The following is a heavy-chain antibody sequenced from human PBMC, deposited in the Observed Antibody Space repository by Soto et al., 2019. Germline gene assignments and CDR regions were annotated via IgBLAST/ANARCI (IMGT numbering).Heavy chain of an antibody. J-gene: IGHJ5*02. D-gene: IGHD4-17*01. Sequence: GSLRLSCAASGFTFSSYGMHWVRQAPGKGLEWVVVIWYDGSNKHYADSVKGRFTISRDNSKNTLYLQMNSLGAEDTAVYYCARSPTRTNYADYFDPWGQGTLVTVSS. CDR1: GFTFSSYG. CDR2: IWYDGSNK. CDR3: ARSPTRTNYADYFDP. V-gene: IGHV3-33*01.